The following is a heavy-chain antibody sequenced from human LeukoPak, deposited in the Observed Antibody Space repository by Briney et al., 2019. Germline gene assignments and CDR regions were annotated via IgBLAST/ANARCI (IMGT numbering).Heavy chain of an antibody. J-gene: IGHJ4*02. Sequence: GGSLTLLCSASGFPFSSYRMIWLRQARGKALECVSSISSSSSYIYYAASLKGRLTISRDNATNSLYLQMNSLRVEDTAVYYCAGGSSTTSYYLDYWGQGTLVTVSS. CDR2: ISSSSSYI. D-gene: IGHD2-2*01. CDR1: GFPFSSYR. CDR3: AGGSSTTSYYLDY. V-gene: IGHV3-21*01.